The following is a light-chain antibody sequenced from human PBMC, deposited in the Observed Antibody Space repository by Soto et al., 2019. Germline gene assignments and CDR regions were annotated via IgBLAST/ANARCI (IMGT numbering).Light chain of an antibody. CDR1: QSISSY. Sequence: DIQMTQSPSSLSASVGDRVTITCRASQSISSYLNWYQQKPGKAPKLLIYAASSLQSGVPSRFSGSGSGTDFTLTIRSLQPEDFATYYCQQSYSTPITFGQGTRLEIK. V-gene: IGKV1-39*01. CDR2: AAS. CDR3: QQSYSTPIT. J-gene: IGKJ5*01.